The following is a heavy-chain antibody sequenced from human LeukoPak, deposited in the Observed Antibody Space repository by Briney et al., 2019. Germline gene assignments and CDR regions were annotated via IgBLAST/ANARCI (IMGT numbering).Heavy chain of an antibody. CDR3: ARQGVVSWFDP. V-gene: IGHV4-30-4*08. D-gene: IGHD3-3*01. CDR2: IYYSGST. J-gene: IGHJ5*02. CDR1: GGSISSGDYY. Sequence: SETLSLTCTVSGGSISSGDYYWSWIRQPPGKGLEWIGYIYYSGSTYYNPSLKSRVTISVDTSKNQFSLKLSSVTAADTAVYYCARQGVVSWFDPWGQGTLVTVSS.